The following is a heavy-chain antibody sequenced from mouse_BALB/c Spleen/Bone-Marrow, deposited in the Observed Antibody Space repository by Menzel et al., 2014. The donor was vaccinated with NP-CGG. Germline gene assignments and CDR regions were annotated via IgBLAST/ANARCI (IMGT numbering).Heavy chain of an antibody. CDR1: GFTFSSYT. CDR3: ARQFGLRWAMDY. CDR2: ISNGGGST. J-gene: IGHJ4*01. Sequence: EVQGVESGGGLVQPGGSLKLSCAASGFTFSSYTMSWVRQTPEKRLEWVAYISNGGGSTYYPDTVKGRFTISRDNAKNILYLQMSSLKSEDTAMYYCARQFGLRWAMDYGGQGTSVTVSS. D-gene: IGHD3-1*01. V-gene: IGHV5-12-2*01.